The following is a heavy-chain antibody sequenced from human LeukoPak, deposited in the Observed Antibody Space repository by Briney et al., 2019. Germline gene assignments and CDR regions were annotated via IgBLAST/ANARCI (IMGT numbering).Heavy chain of an antibody. D-gene: IGHD2-15*01. CDR1: GFTISNNY. CDR3: ARETCSGGSCYSHYYGMDV. Sequence: GGSLRLSCAASGFTISNNYMSWVRQAPGKGLEWVSVIYSGGTTHYADSVKGRFTISRDNSKNTLYLQMNSLRVDDTAVYYCARETCSGGSCYSHYYGMDVWGQGTTVTVSS. CDR2: IYSGGTT. J-gene: IGHJ6*02. V-gene: IGHV3-66*01.